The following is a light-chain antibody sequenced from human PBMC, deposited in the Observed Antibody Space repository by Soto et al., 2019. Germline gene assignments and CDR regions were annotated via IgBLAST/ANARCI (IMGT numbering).Light chain of an antibody. J-gene: IGKJ1*01. Sequence: EIVMTQSPATLSVSPGERATLSCRASQSVSSNLAWYQQKPGQGPRLLIYGTSTRATGIPARFSGSGSGTEFTLTINSLQSEDFAVYYCQQSNNWPWTFGQGTKVEI. CDR3: QQSNNWPWT. CDR1: QSVSSN. CDR2: GTS. V-gene: IGKV3-15*01.